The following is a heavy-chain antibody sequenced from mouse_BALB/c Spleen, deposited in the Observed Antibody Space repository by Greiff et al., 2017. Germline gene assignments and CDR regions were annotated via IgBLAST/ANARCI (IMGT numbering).Heavy chain of an antibody. CDR1: GYTFTSYY. CDR2: INPSNGGT. J-gene: IGHJ3*01. Sequence: QVQLKESGAELVKPGASVKLSCTASGYTFTSYYMYWVKQRPGQGLEWIGEINPSNGGTNFNEKFKSKATLTVDKSSSTAYMQLSSLTSEDSAVYYCTRPFAYWGQGTLVTVSA. CDR3: TRPFAY. V-gene: IGHV1S81*02.